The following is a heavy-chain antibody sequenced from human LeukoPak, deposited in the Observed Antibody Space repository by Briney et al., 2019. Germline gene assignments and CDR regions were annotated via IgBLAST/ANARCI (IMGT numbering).Heavy chain of an antibody. Sequence: GGSLRLSCAASGFIFNSYEMNWVRQAPGKGLEWVSFISYSGNSVYYADSVKGRFTISRDNAKNLLYLQMSSLRAEDTAVYYCAGDNIENGDSDYLDSWGQGTLVTVSS. CDR2: ISYSGNSV. J-gene: IGHJ4*02. D-gene: IGHD4-17*01. V-gene: IGHV3-48*03. CDR1: GFIFNSYE. CDR3: AGDNIENGDSDYLDS.